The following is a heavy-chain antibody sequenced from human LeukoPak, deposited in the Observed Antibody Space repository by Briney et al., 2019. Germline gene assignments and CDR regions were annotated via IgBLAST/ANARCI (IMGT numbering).Heavy chain of an antibody. CDR3: ARPPQYSGSYADYYYYGVDV. V-gene: IGHV3-66*02. Sequence: PGGSLRLSCAASGFTVSSNYMSWVCQAPGKGLEWVSVIYSGGSTYYADSVKGRFTISRDNSKNTLYLQMNSLRAEDTAVYYCARPPQYSGSYADYYYYGVDVWGQGTTVAVSS. CDR1: GFTVSSNY. J-gene: IGHJ6*02. D-gene: IGHD1-26*01. CDR2: IYSGGST.